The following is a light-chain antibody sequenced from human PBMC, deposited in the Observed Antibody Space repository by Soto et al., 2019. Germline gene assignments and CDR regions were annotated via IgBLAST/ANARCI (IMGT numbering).Light chain of an antibody. V-gene: IGKV1-5*03. Sequence: DIQMTQSPSTLSASVGDRVTITYRASQSISTWLAWYQHKPGKAPKLLIYKASNLESGVPSRFSGSGSGTEFTLTISSLEPDDFATYYCQQYNHYWTFGQGTKVEMK. CDR1: QSISTW. J-gene: IGKJ1*01. CDR3: QQYNHYWT. CDR2: KAS.